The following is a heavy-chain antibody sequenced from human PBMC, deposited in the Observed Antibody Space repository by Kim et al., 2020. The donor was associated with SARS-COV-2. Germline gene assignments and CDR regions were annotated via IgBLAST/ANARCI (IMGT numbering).Heavy chain of an antibody. Sequence: SVKVSCKASGGTFSSYAISWVRQAPGQGLDWMGRIIPILGIANYAQKFQGRVTSTADKSTSTAYMELSSLRSEDTAVYYCATKDSSGYYTFDYWGQGTLVTVSS. J-gene: IGHJ4*02. V-gene: IGHV1-69*04. CDR3: ATKDSSGYYTFDY. CDR1: GGTFSSYA. CDR2: IIPILGIA. D-gene: IGHD3-22*01.